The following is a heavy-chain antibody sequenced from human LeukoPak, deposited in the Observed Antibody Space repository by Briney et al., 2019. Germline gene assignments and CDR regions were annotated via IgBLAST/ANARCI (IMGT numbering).Heavy chain of an antibody. Sequence: GGSLRLSCAASGFTFSSYGMNWVRQAPGKGLEWVSSISSSSSYIYYADSVKGRFTISRDNAKNSLYLQMNSLRAEDTAVYYCARTRYYYNSRSYGAPYYFDYWGQGTLVTVSS. V-gene: IGHV3-21*01. CDR3: ARTRYYYNSRSYGAPYYFDY. CDR1: GFTFSSYG. CDR2: ISSSSSYI. J-gene: IGHJ4*02. D-gene: IGHD3-10*01.